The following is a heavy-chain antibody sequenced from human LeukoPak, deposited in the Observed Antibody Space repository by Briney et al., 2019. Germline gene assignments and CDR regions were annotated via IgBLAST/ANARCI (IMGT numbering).Heavy chain of an antibody. CDR3: ARLYSASGNGWFDP. V-gene: IGHV5-51*01. CDR2: IYPDDSDT. D-gene: IGHD6-13*01. CDR1: GYSFNNYW. Sequence: ESLRISCKGSGYSFNNYWIAWVRQMPGKGLEWMGIIYPDDSDTRYNPYFQGQVTISADKSINTAYLQWSSLKASDPAMYYCARLYSASGNGWFDPWGQGTLVTVSS. J-gene: IGHJ5*02.